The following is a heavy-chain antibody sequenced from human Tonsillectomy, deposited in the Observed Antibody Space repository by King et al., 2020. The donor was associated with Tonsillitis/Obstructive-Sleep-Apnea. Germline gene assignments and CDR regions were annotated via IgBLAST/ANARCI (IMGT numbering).Heavy chain of an antibody. CDR3: NRDSGTLLRFLEWLPNYYYYYNMAV. D-gene: IGHD3-3*01. V-gene: IGHV3-49*04. CDR2: TGSKAYGGTT. CDR1: GFTFGDYA. J-gene: IGHJ6*03. Sequence: VQLVESGGGLVQPGRSLRLSCTASGFTFGDYAMSWVRQAPGKGLEWVGFTGSKAYGGTTEYAASVKGRFTISRDDSKSIAYLQMNSLKTEDTAVYYCNRDSGTLLRFLEWLPNYYYYYNMAVWGKGTTVTVYS.